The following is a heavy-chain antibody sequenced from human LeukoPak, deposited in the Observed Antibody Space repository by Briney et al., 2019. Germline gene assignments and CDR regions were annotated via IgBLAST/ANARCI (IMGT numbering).Heavy chain of an antibody. D-gene: IGHD5-18*01. CDR3: ARQDSYGSVYYFDY. CDR1: GGSISSYY. V-gene: IGHV4-59*08. J-gene: IGHJ4*02. Sequence: PSETLSLTCTVSGGSISSYYWSWIRQPPGKGLEWIGYIYYSGSTNYNPSLKSRVTISVDTSKNQFSLKLSSVTAADTAVYYCARQDSYGSVYYFDYWRQGTLVTVSS. CDR2: IYYSGST.